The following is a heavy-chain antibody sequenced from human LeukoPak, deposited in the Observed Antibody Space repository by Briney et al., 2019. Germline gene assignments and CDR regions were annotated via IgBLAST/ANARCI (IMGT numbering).Heavy chain of an antibody. V-gene: IGHV4-34*01. CDR1: GGSFSGYY. CDR2: INHSGST. CDR3: ARDYDVLTAYPPTQLFDP. J-gene: IGHJ5*02. D-gene: IGHD3-9*01. Sequence: SETLSLTRAVYGGSFSGYYWSWIRQPPGKGLEWIGEINHSGSTNYNPSLKSRVTISVDTSKNQFSLKLNSVTAADTAVYYCARDYDVLTAYPPTQLFDPWGQGTLVTVSS.